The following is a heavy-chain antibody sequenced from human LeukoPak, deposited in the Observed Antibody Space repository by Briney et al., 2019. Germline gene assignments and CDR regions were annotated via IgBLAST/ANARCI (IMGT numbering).Heavy chain of an antibody. D-gene: IGHD4-17*01. CDR3: TKNDVGDYGT. V-gene: IGHV4-39*01. Sequence: SETLSLTCSVSGASISRSTYYWGWLRQPPGKGLEWIGSVFHTGTAYYNPSLRSRVTISVDTSKNQFSLKLSFVTAADTAVYYCTKNDVGDYGTWGQRTLVIVSS. J-gene: IGHJ5*02. CDR2: VFHTGTA. CDR1: GASISRSTYY.